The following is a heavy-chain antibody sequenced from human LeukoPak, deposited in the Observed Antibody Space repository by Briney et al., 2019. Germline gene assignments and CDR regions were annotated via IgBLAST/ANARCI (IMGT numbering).Heavy chain of an antibody. CDR3: AKGGAIMATIPYYFDY. J-gene: IGHJ4*02. Sequence: GGSLRLSCAASGFTVSSNYMSWVRQAPGKGLEWVSVIYSGGSTYYADSVKGRFTISRDNSKNTLYLQMNSLRAEDTAVYYCAKGGAIMATIPYYFDYWGQGTLVTVSS. V-gene: IGHV3-66*01. CDR2: IYSGGST. D-gene: IGHD5-24*01. CDR1: GFTVSSNY.